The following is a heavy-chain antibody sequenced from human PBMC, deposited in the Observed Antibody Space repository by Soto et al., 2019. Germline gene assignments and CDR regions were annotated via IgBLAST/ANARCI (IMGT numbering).Heavy chain of an antibody. CDR3: AREVTVASYSFDF. D-gene: IGHD5-12*01. CDR2: IIPIFNSA. Sequence: QVQLVQSGAEVKRPGSSVKVSCKASGGTFNNYALSWVRQAPGQGLEWVGGIIPIFNSAHYAQKFQGRVTITAEDSTSTAYMELRSLIPDDTAVYYCAREVTVASYSFDFWGQGTLVTVSS. J-gene: IGHJ4*02. CDR1: GGTFNNYA. V-gene: IGHV1-69*01.